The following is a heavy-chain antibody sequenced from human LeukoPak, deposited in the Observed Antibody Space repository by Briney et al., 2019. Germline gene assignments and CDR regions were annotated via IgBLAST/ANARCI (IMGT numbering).Heavy chain of an antibody. J-gene: IGHJ4*02. V-gene: IGHV3-64D*09. CDR3: VKERHYYGSGTFDY. D-gene: IGHD3-10*01. CDR1: GFTFSSYA. CDR2: ISSNGGST. Sequence: GGSLRLSCSASGFTFSSYAMHWVRQAPGKGLEYVSAISSNGGSTYYADSVKGRFTISRDNSKNTLHLRMSSLRAEDTAVYYCVKERHYYGSGTFDYWGQGTLVTVSS.